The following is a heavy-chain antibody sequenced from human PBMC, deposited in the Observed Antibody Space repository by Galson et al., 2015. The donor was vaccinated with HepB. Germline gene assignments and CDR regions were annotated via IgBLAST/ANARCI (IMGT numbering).Heavy chain of an antibody. V-gene: IGHV3-23*01. CDR3: AKNERITIFGVVREPRTHFDY. Sequence: SLRLSCAASGFTFSSYAMSWVRQAPGKGLEWVSAISGSGGSTYYADSVKGRFTISRDNSKNTLYLQMNSLRAEDTAVYYCAKNERITIFGVVREPRTHFDYWGQGTLVTVSS. D-gene: IGHD3-3*01. J-gene: IGHJ4*02. CDR2: ISGSGGST. CDR1: GFTFSSYA.